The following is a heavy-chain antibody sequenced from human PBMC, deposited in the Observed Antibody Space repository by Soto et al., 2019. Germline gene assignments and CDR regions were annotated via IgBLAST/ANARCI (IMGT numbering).Heavy chain of an antibody. D-gene: IGHD3-22*01. CDR1: GYTFTSYG. CDR3: ARDSTMIVVVNIDAFEI. CDR2: ISAYNGNT. J-gene: IGHJ3*02. V-gene: IGHV1-18*01. Sequence: ASVKVSCKASGYTFTSYGISWVRQAPGQGLEWMGWISAYNGNTNYAQKLQGRVTMTTDTSTSTAYMELRSLRSDDTAVYYCARDSTMIVVVNIDAFEIWGKGTMVTVAS.